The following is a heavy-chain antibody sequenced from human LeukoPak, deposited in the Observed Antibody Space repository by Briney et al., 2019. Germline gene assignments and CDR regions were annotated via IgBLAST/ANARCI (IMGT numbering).Heavy chain of an antibody. J-gene: IGHJ4*02. V-gene: IGHV4-39*01. CDR3: ARHSRGQWLVTDY. CDR2: IYYSGST. CDR1: GGSISSSSYY. Sequence: SETLSLTCTVSGGSISSSSYYWGWIRQPPGKGLEWIGSIYYSGSTYDNPSLMSRVTISVDTSKNQFSLKLSSVTAADTAVYYCARHSRGQWLVTDYWGQGTLVTVSS. D-gene: IGHD6-19*01.